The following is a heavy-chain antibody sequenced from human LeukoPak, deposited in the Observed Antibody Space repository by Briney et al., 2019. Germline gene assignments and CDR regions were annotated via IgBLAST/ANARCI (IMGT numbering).Heavy chain of an antibody. J-gene: IGHJ4*02. CDR1: GGSFSGYY. CDR3: ASPKSYYDFWSGYYFHY. CDR2: INHSGST. D-gene: IGHD3-3*01. Sequence: SETLSLTCAVYGGSFSGYYWSWIRQPPGKGLEWIGEINHSGSTNYNPSLKSRVTISVDTSKNQFSLKLSSVTAADTAVYYCASPKSYYDFWSGYYFHYWGQGTLVTVSS. V-gene: IGHV4-34*01.